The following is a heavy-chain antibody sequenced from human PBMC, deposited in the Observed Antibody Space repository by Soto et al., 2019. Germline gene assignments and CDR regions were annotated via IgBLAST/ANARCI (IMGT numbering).Heavy chain of an antibody. Sequence: QVQLQESGPGLVKPSETLSLTCTVSGGSISSYYWSWIRQPPGKGLEWIGYIYYSGSTNYNPSLKSRVTISVDTSKNQFSLKLSSVTAADTAVYYCARPLFGRGNWFDPGAREPWSPSPQ. J-gene: IGHJ5*02. V-gene: IGHV4-59*01. CDR2: IYYSGST. D-gene: IGHD3-10*01. CDR3: ARPLFGRGNWFDP. CDR1: GGSISSYY.